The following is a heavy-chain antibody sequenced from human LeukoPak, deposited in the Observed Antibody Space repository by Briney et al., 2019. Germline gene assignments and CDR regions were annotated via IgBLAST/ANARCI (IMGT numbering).Heavy chain of an antibody. J-gene: IGHJ4*02. Sequence: GASVKVSCKASGYTFTSYAMHWVRQAPGQRLEWMGWINAGNGNTKYSQKFQGRVTLTRDTSASTAYMELSSLRSEDTAVYYCAREGAAAGIIAFDYWGQGTLVTVSS. CDR2: INAGNGNT. CDR1: GYTFTSYA. V-gene: IGHV1-3*01. CDR3: AREGAAAGIIAFDY. D-gene: IGHD6-13*01.